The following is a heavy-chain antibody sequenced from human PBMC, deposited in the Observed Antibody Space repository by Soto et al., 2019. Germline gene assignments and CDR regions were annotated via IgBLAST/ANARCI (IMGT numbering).Heavy chain of an antibody. D-gene: IGHD5-18*01. J-gene: IGHJ6*02. CDR3: ARLRDRLKLWFYYGMDV. CDR2: IYPGDSDT. V-gene: IGHV5-51*01. Sequence: GESLKISCKGSGYSFTSYWIGWVRQMPGKGLEWMGIIYPGDSDTRYSPSFQGQVTISADKSISTAYLQWSSLKASDTAMYYCARLRDRLKLWFYYGMDVWGQGTTVTVSS. CDR1: GYSFTSYW.